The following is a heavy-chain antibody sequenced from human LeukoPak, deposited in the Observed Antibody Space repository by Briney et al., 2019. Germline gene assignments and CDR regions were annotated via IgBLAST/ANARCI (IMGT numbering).Heavy chain of an antibody. J-gene: IGHJ4*02. CDR2: MNPNSGNT. CDR1: GYTFTSYG. Sequence: GASVKVSCKASGYTFTSYGINWVRQATGQGLEWMGWMNPNSGNTGYAQKFQGRVTMTRNTSISTAYMELSSLRSEDTAVYYCARGPMVANKTYYFDYWGQGTLVTVSS. CDR3: ARGPMVANKTYYFDY. D-gene: IGHD5-12*01. V-gene: IGHV1-8*01.